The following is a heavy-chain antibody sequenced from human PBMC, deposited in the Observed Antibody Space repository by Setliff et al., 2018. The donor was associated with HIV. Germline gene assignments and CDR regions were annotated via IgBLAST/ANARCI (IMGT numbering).Heavy chain of an antibody. V-gene: IGHV5-51*01. Sequence: GESLKISCQCSGYIFTSYWIGWVRQMPEKGLEWMGIIHPIDSDSRYNPSFQGQVTISADKSISTAYLQWSSLKTSDTAMYYCARVGDTSGYYFYIFDLWGQGTMVTVSS. D-gene: IGHD3-22*01. CDR3: ARVGDTSGYYFYIFDL. CDR1: GYIFTSYW. J-gene: IGHJ3*01. CDR2: IHPIDSDS.